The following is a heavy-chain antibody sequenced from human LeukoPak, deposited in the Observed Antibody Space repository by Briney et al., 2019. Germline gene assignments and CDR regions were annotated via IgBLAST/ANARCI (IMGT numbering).Heavy chain of an antibody. J-gene: IGHJ4*02. Sequence: SSETLSLTCAVSGYSISSGYYWGWIRLPPGKGLEWIGSIYHNGNTYYNPSLKSRVTISVDTSKNQFSLKLSSVTAADTAVYYCARLSITMILVVITEYYFDYWGQGTLVTVSS. CDR1: GYSISSGYY. V-gene: IGHV4-38-2*01. D-gene: IGHD3-22*01. CDR3: ARLSITMILVVITEYYFDY. CDR2: IYHNGNT.